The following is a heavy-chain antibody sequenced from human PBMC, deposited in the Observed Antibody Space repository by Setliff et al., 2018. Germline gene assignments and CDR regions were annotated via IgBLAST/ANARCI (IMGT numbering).Heavy chain of an antibody. Sequence: PGGSLRLSCAASGFTFSSYWMAWVRQAPGKGLEWVANINQDGSQKYYVDSVKGRFSVSRDNSRNTVFLQMTGLRAEDTALYYCTRDPPGSGWSFDYWGQGALVTVSS. V-gene: IGHV3-7*01. CDR3: TRDPPGSGWSFDY. J-gene: IGHJ4*02. D-gene: IGHD6-19*01. CDR1: GFTFSSYW. CDR2: INQDGSQK.